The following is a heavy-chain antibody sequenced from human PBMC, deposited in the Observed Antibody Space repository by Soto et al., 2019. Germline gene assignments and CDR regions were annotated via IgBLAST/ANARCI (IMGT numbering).Heavy chain of an antibody. CDR1: GFTFSTYW. V-gene: IGHV3-7*04. Sequence: EVQLVESGGGLVQPGGSLRLSCAASGFTFSTYWMSWVRQAPGKGLEWVANIKQDGSEKYHVDSVKGRFTISRDNAEKSLYLQMNSLRAEDTALYYCARGGGRVDYWGQGTLVTVSS. D-gene: IGHD6-25*01. J-gene: IGHJ4*02. CDR3: ARGGGRVDY. CDR2: IKQDGSEK.